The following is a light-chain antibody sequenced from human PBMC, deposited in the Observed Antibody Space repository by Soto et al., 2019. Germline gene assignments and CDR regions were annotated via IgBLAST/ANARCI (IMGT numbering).Light chain of an antibody. CDR1: QSVSSNY. Sequence: EIVLTQSPGTLSLSPGERATLSCRASQSVSSNYLAWYQQKPGRAPRLLIFGASSRATGIPDRCSGSGSGTAFTLTISRLEPEDFAVYYCQQYGSSPRTFGQGTKVEIK. CDR2: GAS. CDR3: QQYGSSPRT. J-gene: IGKJ1*01. V-gene: IGKV3-20*01.